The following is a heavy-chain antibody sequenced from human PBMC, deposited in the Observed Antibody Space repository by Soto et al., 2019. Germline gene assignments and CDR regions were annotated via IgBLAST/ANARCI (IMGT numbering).Heavy chain of an antibody. V-gene: IGHV3-30-3*01. J-gene: IGHJ6*02. CDR3: ASVETQRYYYGMDV. Sequence: GGSLRLSCAASGFTYSTYTMHWVRQAPGKGLEWVAVISYDGNNKFYADSVKGRFTISRDSTKQTLYLQMNSLRPDDTAMYYCASVETQRYYYGMDVWGQGTTVTVSS. CDR1: GFTYSTYT. D-gene: IGHD2-15*01. CDR2: ISYDGNNK.